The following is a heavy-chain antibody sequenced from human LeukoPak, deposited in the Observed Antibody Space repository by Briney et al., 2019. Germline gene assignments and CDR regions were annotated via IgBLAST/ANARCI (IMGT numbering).Heavy chain of an antibody. D-gene: IGHD6-13*01. V-gene: IGHV3-48*04. Sequence: GGSLRLSCAASGFTFSSYSVNWVRQAPGKGLEWVSYISRTDTTIYYADSVKGRFTISRDNAKNSLYLQMNSLRAEDTAVYYCARDPSIAAAGDYWGQGTLVTVSS. CDR2: ISRTDTTI. CDR3: ARDPSIAAAGDY. J-gene: IGHJ4*02. CDR1: GFTFSSYS.